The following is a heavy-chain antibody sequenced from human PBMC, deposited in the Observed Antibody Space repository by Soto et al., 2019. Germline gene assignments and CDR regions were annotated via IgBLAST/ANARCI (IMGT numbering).Heavy chain of an antibody. J-gene: IGHJ4*02. CDR1: GFTFGDYA. CDR3: TRTPYYDFWSGYLTFDY. V-gene: IGHV3-49*03. D-gene: IGHD3-3*01. Sequence: GGSLRLSCTASGFTFGDYAMSWFRQAPGKGLEWVGFIRSKAYGGTTEYAASVKGRFTISRDDSKSIAYLQMNSLKTEDTAVYYCTRTPYYDFWSGYLTFDYWGQGTLVTVSS. CDR2: IRSKAYGGTT.